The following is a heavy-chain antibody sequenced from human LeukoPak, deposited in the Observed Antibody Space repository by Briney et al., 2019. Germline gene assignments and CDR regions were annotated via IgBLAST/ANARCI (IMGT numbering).Heavy chain of an antibody. Sequence: GGSLRLSCAASGFTFSSYAMSWVRQAPGKGLEWVSAISGSGGSTYYADSVKGRFTISRDNSKNTLYLQMNSLRAEDTAVYYCAEDDGPYYDFWSGYYAYWGQGTLVTVSS. CDR3: AEDDGPYYDFWSGYYAY. CDR2: ISGSGGST. D-gene: IGHD3-3*01. CDR1: GFTFSSYA. V-gene: IGHV3-23*01. J-gene: IGHJ4*02.